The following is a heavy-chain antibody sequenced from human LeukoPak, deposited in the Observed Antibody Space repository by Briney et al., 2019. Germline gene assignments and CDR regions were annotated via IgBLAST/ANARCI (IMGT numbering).Heavy chain of an antibody. CDR2: ISWNSGSI. V-gene: IGHV3-9*01. D-gene: IGHD1-26*01. CDR3: AKDIGGSYYYYYGMDV. J-gene: IGHJ6*02. Sequence: GRSLRLSCAASGFTFDDYAMHWVRQAPGKGLEWVSGISWNSGSIGYADSVKSRFTISRDNAKNALYLQMTSLRAEDTALYYCAKDIGGSYYYYYGMDVWGQGTTVTVSS. CDR1: GFTFDDYA.